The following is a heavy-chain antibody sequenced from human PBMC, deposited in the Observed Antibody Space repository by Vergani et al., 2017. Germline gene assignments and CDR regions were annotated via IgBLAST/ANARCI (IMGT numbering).Heavy chain of an antibody. CDR1: GGSFSGYY. J-gene: IGHJ4*02. V-gene: IGHV4-34*01. CDR2: INHSGST. CDR3: ARGDSSGWYGD. Sequence: QVQLQQWGAGLLKPSETLSLTCAVYGGSFSGYYWSWIRQPPGKGLEWIGEINHSGSTNYNPSLKSRVTISVDTSKNQFSLKLSSVTAADTAVYYCARGDSSGWYGDWGQGTLVTVSS. D-gene: IGHD6-19*01.